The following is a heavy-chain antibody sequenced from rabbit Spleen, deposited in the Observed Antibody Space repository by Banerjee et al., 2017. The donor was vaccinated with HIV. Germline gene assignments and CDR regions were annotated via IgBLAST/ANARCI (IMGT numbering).Heavy chain of an antibody. CDR1: GFSFSSNDY. Sequence: QSLEESGGDLVKPGASLTLTCTASGFSFSSNDYMCWVRQAPGKGPEWIACIYAGSSGSTYYASWAKGRFTISKTSSTTVTLQMTSLTAADTATYFCARDTGSSFSSYGMDLWGPGTLVTVS. J-gene: IGHJ6*01. D-gene: IGHD8-1*01. V-gene: IGHV1S40*01. CDR2: IYAGSSGST. CDR3: ARDTGSSFSSYGMDL.